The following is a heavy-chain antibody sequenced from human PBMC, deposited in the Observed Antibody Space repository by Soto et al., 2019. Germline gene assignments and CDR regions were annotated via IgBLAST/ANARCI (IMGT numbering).Heavy chain of an antibody. Sequence: QVQLVQSGAEVKKPGASVKVSCKASGDTFTSSDINWVRQDTGQGLEWMGWMNPNSGNTGYAQKFPGRVTMTRNTSISTAYMELSSLRSEDTAVYYCARERANRLDPWGQGTLVTVSS. CDR3: ARERANRLDP. V-gene: IGHV1-8*01. J-gene: IGHJ5*02. CDR2: MNPNSGNT. CDR1: GDTFTSSD.